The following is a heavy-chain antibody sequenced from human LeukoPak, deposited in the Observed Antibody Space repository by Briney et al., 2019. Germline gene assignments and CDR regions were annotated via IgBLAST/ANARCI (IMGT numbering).Heavy chain of an antibody. CDR1: GFTLSTYE. J-gene: IGHJ6*02. CDR2: IGRYGVTT. D-gene: IGHD1-14*01. Sequence: PGGSLRLSCAASGFTLSTYEMNCVRQAPGKGLEWVAYIGRYGVTTYYADSVKGRFTISGDNAKNSLNLQMNSLRAEDTAVYYCATLSDRNFYYSYGLDVWGQGTTVTVS. CDR3: ATLSDRNFYYSYGLDV. V-gene: IGHV3-48*03.